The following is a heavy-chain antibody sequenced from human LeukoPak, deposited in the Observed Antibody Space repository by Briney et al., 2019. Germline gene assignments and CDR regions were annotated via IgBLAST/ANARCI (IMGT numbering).Heavy chain of an antibody. J-gene: IGHJ4*02. CDR2: IIPILGIA. V-gene: IGHV1-69*04. D-gene: IGHD3-22*01. CDR1: GGTFSSYA. CDR3: ARGIAYYYDSSGYTLDY. Sequence: GSSVKVSCKASGGTFSSYAISWVRQAPGQGHEWMGRIIPILGIANYAQKFQGRVTITADKSTSTAYMELSSLRSEDTAVYYCARGIAYYYDSSGYTLDYWGQGTLVTVSS.